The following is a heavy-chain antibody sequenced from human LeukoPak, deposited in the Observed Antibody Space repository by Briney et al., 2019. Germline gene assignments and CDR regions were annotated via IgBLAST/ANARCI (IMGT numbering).Heavy chain of an antibody. Sequence: SETLSLTCTVSGGSISSYYWSWIRQPPGMGLEWIGYIYYSGSTNYNPSLKSRVTITINASKNQFSLKLSSVTAADTAVYYCARGGSYYGYFDYWGQGTLVTVSS. J-gene: IGHJ4*02. D-gene: IGHD1-26*01. V-gene: IGHV4-59*01. CDR1: GGSISSYY. CDR2: IYYSGST. CDR3: ARGGSYYGYFDY.